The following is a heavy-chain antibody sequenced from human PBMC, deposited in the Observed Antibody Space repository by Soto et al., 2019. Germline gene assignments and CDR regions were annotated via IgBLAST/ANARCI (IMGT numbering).Heavy chain of an antibody. CDR3: ARGELGYYYDSSGYYLAY. Sequence: VSVKVSCKASGYTFTSYYMHWVRQAPGQGLEWMGIINPSGGSTSYAQKFQGRVTMTRDTSTSTVYMELSSLRSEDTAVYYCARGELGYYYDSSGYYLAYWGQGTLVTVSS. J-gene: IGHJ4*02. CDR1: GYTFTSYY. V-gene: IGHV1-46*01. D-gene: IGHD3-22*01. CDR2: INPSGGST.